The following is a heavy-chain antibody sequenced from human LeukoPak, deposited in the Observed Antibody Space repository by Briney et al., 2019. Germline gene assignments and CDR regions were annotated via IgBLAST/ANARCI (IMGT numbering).Heavy chain of an antibody. J-gene: IGHJ4*02. D-gene: IGHD1-26*01. CDR3: TTDPEDQGIVGATTLDY. CDR1: GFTFSNAW. CDR2: ITSKTDGGTT. Sequence: GGSLRLSCAASGFTFSNAWMSWVRQAPGKGLEWVGRITSKTDGGTTDYAAPVKGRFTISRDDSKNTLYLQMNSLKTEDTAVYYCTTDPEDQGIVGATTLDYWGQGTLVTVSS. V-gene: IGHV3-15*01.